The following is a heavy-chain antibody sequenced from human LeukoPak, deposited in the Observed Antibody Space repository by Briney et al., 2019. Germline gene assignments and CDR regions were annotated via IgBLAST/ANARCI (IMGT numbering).Heavy chain of an antibody. Sequence: PGGSLRLSGAASGFTVSSNYMSWVRQAPGKGLEWGSVIYSGSSTYYPDSVKGRFTISRDNSKNTLYLQMNSLRAEDTAVYYCARDRGYYMDVWGKGTTVTISS. D-gene: IGHD3-10*01. CDR2: IYSGSST. J-gene: IGHJ6*03. CDR1: GFTVSSNY. CDR3: ARDRGYYMDV. V-gene: IGHV3-66*01.